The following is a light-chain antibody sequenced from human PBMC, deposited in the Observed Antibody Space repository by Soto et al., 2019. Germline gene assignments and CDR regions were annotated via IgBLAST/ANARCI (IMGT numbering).Light chain of an antibody. CDR2: KAS. J-gene: IGKJ4*01. CDR3: QQYNRLVT. Sequence: DIQMTQSPSTLSASVGDRVTITCRASQSISSWLAWYQQKPGKAPKLLIYKASSLESGVPSRFSGSGSGTEFNLTVSRLQPEDFAAYYCQQYNRLVTFGGGNEVEIK. V-gene: IGKV1-5*03. CDR1: QSISSW.